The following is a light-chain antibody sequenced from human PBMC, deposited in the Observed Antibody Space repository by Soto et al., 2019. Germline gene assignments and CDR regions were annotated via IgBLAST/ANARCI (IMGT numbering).Light chain of an antibody. CDR3: QQYYSTPRT. J-gene: IGKJ1*01. V-gene: IGKV4-1*01. Sequence: DIVMTQSPDSLAVSLGERATINCKSSQSVLYSSNNKNYLAWYQQKPGQPPKLLIYWASTRESVVPDRFSGSGSGTDFTLTISSLQAEDVEVYYCQQYYSTPRTFCQGTKVEIK. CDR2: WAS. CDR1: QSVLYSSNNKNY.